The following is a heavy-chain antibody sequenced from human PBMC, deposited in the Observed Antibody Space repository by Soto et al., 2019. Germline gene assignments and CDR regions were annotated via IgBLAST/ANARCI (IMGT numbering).Heavy chain of an antibody. CDR1: GYTFISYY. V-gene: IGHV1-46*04. J-gene: IGHJ4*02. Sequence: ASVKVSCKASGYTFISYYMHWVRQAPGQGLEWMGMISPSDGSTNYAQKLQGRVTMTRDTSTSTVYMELSSLRSEDTAVYYCQVVVAATGYWGQGTLVTVS. CDR3: QVVVAATGY. CDR2: ISPSDGST. D-gene: IGHD2-15*01.